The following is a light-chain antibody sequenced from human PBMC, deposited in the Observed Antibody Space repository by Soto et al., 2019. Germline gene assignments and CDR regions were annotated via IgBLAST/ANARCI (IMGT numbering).Light chain of an antibody. CDR2: DVS. CDR3: QRYGSSPPIN. Sequence: EIVLTQSPATLSLSPVERATLSCRASQSVSSDLAWYQQKPGQAPRLLIYDVSNRATDIPARFSGSGSGTDFTLTISRLEPEDFAVYFCQRYGSSPPINFGQGTRLEIK. CDR1: QSVSSD. V-gene: IGKV3-20*01. J-gene: IGKJ5*01.